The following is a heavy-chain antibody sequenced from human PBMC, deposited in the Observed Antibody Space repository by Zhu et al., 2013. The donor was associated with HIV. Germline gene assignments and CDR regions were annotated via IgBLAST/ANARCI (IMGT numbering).Heavy chain of an antibody. D-gene: IGHD6-19*01. V-gene: IGHV1-58*01. CDR3: ARRAGLQWLVLKHDYYYGMDV. J-gene: IGHJ6*02. CDR2: IVVGSGIA. CDR1: GFTFVTSA. Sequence: QVVQSGPEVRKPGTSVKVSCEASGFTFVTSAVQWVRQARGQRLEWIGWIVVGSGIADYAQKFQERVTISRDMSTNTAYMEVSSLRSEDTAVYYCARRAGLQWLVLKHDYYYGMDVWGQGTTVTVSS.